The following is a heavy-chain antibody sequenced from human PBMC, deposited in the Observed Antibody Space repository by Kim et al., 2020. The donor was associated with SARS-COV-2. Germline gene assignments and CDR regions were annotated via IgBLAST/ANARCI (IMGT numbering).Heavy chain of an antibody. CDR1: GGTFSSYA. J-gene: IGHJ4*02. Sequence: SVKVSCKASGGTFSSYAISWVRQAPGQGLEWMGRIIPILGIANYAQKFQGRVTITADKSTSTAYMELSSLRSEDTAVHYCASGYSYGNFDYCGQGTLVT. CDR2: IIPILGIA. D-gene: IGHD5-18*01. CDR3: ASGYSYGNFDY. V-gene: IGHV1-69*04.